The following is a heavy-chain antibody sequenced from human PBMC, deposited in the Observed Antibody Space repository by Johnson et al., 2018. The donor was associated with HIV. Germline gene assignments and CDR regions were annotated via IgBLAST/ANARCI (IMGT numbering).Heavy chain of an antibody. CDR3: ARGPSGRWLQTDAFDI. CDR1: GFTFSNYA. V-gene: IGHV3-30-3*01. Sequence: QVQLVESGGGVVQPGRSLRLSCAASGFTFSNYAMHWVRQAPGKGLEWVAVISYDGSNKYYADSGKGRFTISRDNSKNTLYLQMNSLRAEDTAVYYCARGPSGRWLQTDAFDIWGQGTMVTVSS. D-gene: IGHD5-24*01. CDR2: ISYDGSNK. J-gene: IGHJ3*02.